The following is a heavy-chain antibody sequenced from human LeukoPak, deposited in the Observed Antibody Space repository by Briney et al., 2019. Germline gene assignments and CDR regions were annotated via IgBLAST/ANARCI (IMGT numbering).Heavy chain of an antibody. D-gene: IGHD3-22*01. CDR2: ISSSGSTI. Sequence: GGSLRLSCAASGFTFSSFDMSWVRQAPGKGLEWVSYISSSGSTIYYADSVKGRFTISRDNAKNSLYLQMNSLRAEDTAVYYCARRPYYYDSLDYWGQGTLVTVSS. J-gene: IGHJ4*02. CDR3: ARRPYYYDSLDY. CDR1: GFTFSSFD. V-gene: IGHV3-48*03.